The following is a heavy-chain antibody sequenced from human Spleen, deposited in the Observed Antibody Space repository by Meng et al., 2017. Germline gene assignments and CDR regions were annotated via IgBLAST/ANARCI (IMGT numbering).Heavy chain of an antibody. D-gene: IGHD6-6*01. CDR1: MPTFSHTS. J-gene: IGHJ4*02. CDR2: LNPNSGGT. Sequence: PVSSVTLSCNPSMPTFSHTSLRCLRPTRSPLLAFLLLLNPNSGGTNYAQKFQGRVTMTRDTSISTAYMELSRLRSDDTAVYYCARSGIAARPHLDYWGQGTLVTVSS. CDR3: ARSGIAARPHLDY. V-gene: IGHV1-2*06.